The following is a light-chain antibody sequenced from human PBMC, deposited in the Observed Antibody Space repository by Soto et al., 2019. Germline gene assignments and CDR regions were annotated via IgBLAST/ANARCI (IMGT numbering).Light chain of an antibody. CDR1: QAISTW. CDR3: QQANSFPRT. V-gene: IGKV1D-12*01. Sequence: DIQMTQSPSSVSASVGDRVTITCRASQAISTWLAWYQQKPGKAPKLLIYSASNLQTGVPSRFSGSGSGTDFTLTISSLQPEDFATYYCQQANSFPRTFGQGTKVEIK. J-gene: IGKJ1*01. CDR2: SAS.